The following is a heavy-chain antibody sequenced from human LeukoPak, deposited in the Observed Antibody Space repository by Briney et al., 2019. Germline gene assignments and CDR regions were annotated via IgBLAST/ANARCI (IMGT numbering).Heavy chain of an antibody. V-gene: IGHV2-5*02. J-gene: IGHJ4*02. CDR2: IFWDDDK. Sequence: SGPTLVNPTQTLRLTCTFFGFSLSNSGVGVGGISQPPGKALEWLALIFWDDDKRYSPSLKNRLTITKDTSKNQVVLTMANMDPVDTGTYYCAHSEGFDYWGQGTLVTVSS. CDR1: GFSLSNSGVG. CDR3: AHSEGFDY.